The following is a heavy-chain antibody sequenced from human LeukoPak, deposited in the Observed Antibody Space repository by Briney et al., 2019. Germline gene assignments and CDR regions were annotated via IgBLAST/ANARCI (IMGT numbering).Heavy chain of an antibody. CDR2: ISYDGSKK. D-gene: IGHD1-1*01. CDR1: GVIFSNYA. J-gene: IGHJ4*02. Sequence: GGSLRLSCAASGVIFSNYAMHWVRQAPGKGLEWVAVISYDGSKKYYADSVKGRFTISRDNSKITLYLQMNSLRAEDTAIYYCARESGTGTATWGPFDYWGQGTLVTVSS. V-gene: IGHV3-30*04. CDR3: ARESGTGTATWGPFDY.